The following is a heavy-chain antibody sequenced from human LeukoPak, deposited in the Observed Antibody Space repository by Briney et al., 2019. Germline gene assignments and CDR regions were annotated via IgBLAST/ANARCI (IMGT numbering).Heavy chain of an antibody. Sequence: PGGSLRLSCAASGFTVSSNYMSWVRQAPGKGLEWVSGIGGSGTSTYYADSVKGRFTISRDNSKNTLYLQMNSLRAEDTAVYYCARAADDYFFDYWGQGTLVTVSS. CDR3: ARAADDYFFDY. V-gene: IGHV3-23*01. CDR2: IGGSGTST. J-gene: IGHJ4*02. CDR1: GFTVSSNY. D-gene: IGHD4/OR15-4a*01.